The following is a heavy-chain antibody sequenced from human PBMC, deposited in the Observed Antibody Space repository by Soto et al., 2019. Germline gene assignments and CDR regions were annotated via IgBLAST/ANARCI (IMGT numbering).Heavy chain of an antibody. CDR1: GFTFSSYA. Sequence: QVQLVESGGGVVQPGRSLRLSCAASGFTFSSYAMHWVRQAPGKGLEWVAVISYDGSNKYYADSVKGRFTISRDNSKNTLYRQMNSLRAEDTAVDYCAMTTVTVHWGQGTLVTVSS. V-gene: IGHV3-30-3*01. CDR2: ISYDGSNK. J-gene: IGHJ4*02. D-gene: IGHD4-17*01. CDR3: AMTTVTVH.